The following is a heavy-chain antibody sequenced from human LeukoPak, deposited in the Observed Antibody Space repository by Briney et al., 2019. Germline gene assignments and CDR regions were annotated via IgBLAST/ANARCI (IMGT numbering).Heavy chain of an antibody. D-gene: IGHD4-17*01. CDR3: ARDADGDYVVY. CDR2: IYSSGST. CDR1: GFTVSSNY. V-gene: IGHV3-53*01. J-gene: IGHJ4*02. Sequence: GGSLRLSCTASGFTVSSNYMSWVRQAPGKGLEWVSVIYSSGSTYYADSVKGRFTISRDNSKNTLYLQMNSLRAEDTAVYYCARDADGDYVVYWGQGTLVTVSS.